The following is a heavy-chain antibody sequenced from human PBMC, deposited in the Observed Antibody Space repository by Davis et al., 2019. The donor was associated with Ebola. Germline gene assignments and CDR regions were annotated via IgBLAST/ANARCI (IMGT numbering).Heavy chain of an antibody. V-gene: IGHV1-18*04. CDR1: GYTFTGYY. J-gene: IGHJ5*02. CDR2: INPHNGNT. Sequence: ASVKVSCKASGYTFTGYYMHWVRQATGQGLEWMGWINPHNGNTNYAQNVQGRVIMTSDTATTTAYMEVGSLRSDDTAVYYCARTRDCLNGVCYREHWFDPWGQGTLVTVSS. CDR3: ARTRDCLNGVCYREHWFDP. D-gene: IGHD2-8*01.